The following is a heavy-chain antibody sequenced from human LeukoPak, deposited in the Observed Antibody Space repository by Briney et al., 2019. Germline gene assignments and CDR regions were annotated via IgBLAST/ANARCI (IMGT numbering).Heavy chain of an antibody. J-gene: IGHJ4*02. CDR1: GFSFSTYV. CDR2: ISGSGGNT. V-gene: IGHV3-23*01. CDR3: ATEKRSTTAYDY. Sequence: GGSLRLSCAASGFSFSTYVMSWVRQAPGKGLAWVSDISGSGGNTHYADSVKGRFTISRGNSKNTLYLQMNSLRAEDTALYYCATEKRSTTAYDYWGQGTLVTVSS. D-gene: IGHD4-17*01.